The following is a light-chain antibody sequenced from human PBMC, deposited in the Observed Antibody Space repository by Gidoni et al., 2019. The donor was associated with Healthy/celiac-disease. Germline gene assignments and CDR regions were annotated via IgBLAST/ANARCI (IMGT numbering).Light chain of an antibody. CDR3: QQYDNRPPYT. J-gene: IGKJ2*01. V-gene: IGKV1-33*01. CDR2: DAS. Sequence: DIQMTQSPSSLSASVRDRVTITCQASQDISNYLNWYQQKPGKAPKLLIYDASNLETGVPSRFSGSGSGTDFTFTISSLQPEDIETYYCQQYDNRPPYTFGQGTKLEIK. CDR1: QDISNY.